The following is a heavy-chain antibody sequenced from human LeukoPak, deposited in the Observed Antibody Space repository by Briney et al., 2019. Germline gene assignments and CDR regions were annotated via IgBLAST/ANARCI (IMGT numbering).Heavy chain of an antibody. J-gene: IGHJ4*02. CDR3: ARDANWYFDY. CDR2: INTNTGNP. CDR1: GYTFTTNA. D-gene: IGHD1-1*01. V-gene: IGHV7-4-1*02. Sequence: ASVKVSCKASGYTFTTNAMNWVRQAPGQGLQWMGWINTNTGNPTYAQGFTGRFVFSLDTSVSTAYLQISSLKAEDTAVYYCARDANWYFDYWGQGTLVTVSS.